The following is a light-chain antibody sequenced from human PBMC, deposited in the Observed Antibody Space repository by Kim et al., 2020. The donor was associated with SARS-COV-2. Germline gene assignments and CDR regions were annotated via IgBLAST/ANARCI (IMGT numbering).Light chain of an antibody. Sequence: APGERATLACRASQSVTGSYLAWYQQKPGQAPRLLIYGASSRATGIPDRFSGSGSGTDFTLTISRLEPADFAAYYCQQYSSSPDTFGQGTKLEI. J-gene: IGKJ2*01. CDR2: GAS. CDR3: QQYSSSPDT. V-gene: IGKV3-20*01. CDR1: QSVTGSY.